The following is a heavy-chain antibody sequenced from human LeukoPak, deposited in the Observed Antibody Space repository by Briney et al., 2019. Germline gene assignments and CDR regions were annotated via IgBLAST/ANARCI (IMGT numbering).Heavy chain of an antibody. CDR2: INHSGST. J-gene: IGHJ3*02. D-gene: IGHD1-1*01. CDR1: GGSFSGYY. CDR3: ARSGGTGAFDI. V-gene: IGHV4-34*01. Sequence: PSETLPLTCAVYGGSFSGYYWSWIRQPPGKGLEWIGEINHSGSTNYNPSLKSRVTISVDTSKNQFSLKLSSVTAADTAVYYCARSGGTGAFDIWGQGTMVTVSS.